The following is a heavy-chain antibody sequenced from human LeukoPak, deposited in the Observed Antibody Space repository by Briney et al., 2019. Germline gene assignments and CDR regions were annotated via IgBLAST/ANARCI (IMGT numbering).Heavy chain of an antibody. D-gene: IGHD3-22*01. CDR3: ARDRGVYDIAGYYS. CDR2: ISLDGTNK. Sequence: PGGSLRLSCAASGFTFSTYAMVWVRHAPGKGLEWVSLISLDGTNKYYADSVKGRFTISRDNSKNTVYLQMNSLRAEDTAIYYCARDRGVYDIAGYYSWGQGTLVTVSS. V-gene: IGHV3-30*01. CDR1: GFTFSTYA. J-gene: IGHJ4*02.